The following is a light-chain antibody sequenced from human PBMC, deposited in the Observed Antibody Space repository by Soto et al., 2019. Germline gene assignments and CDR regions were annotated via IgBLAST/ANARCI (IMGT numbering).Light chain of an antibody. J-gene: IGKJ5*01. Sequence: DIQLTQSPSFLSASVGDRVTITCRASQAIGTYLAWYQQKPGKAPKLLIYAASLLQSGVPSRFSGSGSGTEFTLTINSLQPEDFASYYCQQLNSFPFIFGQGTRLEIK. CDR2: AAS. CDR3: QQLNSFPFI. V-gene: IGKV1-9*01. CDR1: QAIGTY.